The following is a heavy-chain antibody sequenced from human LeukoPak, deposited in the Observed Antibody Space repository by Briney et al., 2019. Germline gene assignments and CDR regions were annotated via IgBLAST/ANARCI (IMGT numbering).Heavy chain of an antibody. Sequence: SETLSLTCAVYGGSFSGYYWSWIRQPPGKGLEWIGEINHSGSTNYNPSLKSRVTISVDTSKNQFSLKLSSVTAADTAVYYCARGGSGDYVWGSYRYTKPLDYWGQGTPVIVSS. CDR3: ARGGSGDYVWGSYRYTKPLDY. D-gene: IGHD3-16*02. CDR2: INHSGST. J-gene: IGHJ4*02. V-gene: IGHV4-34*01. CDR1: GGSFSGYY.